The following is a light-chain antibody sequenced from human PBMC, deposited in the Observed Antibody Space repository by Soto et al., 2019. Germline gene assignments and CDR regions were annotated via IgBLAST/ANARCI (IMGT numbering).Light chain of an antibody. CDR1: QSLNSD. CDR2: GAS. J-gene: IGKJ4*01. Sequence: ETVMTQSPATLSMSPGERATLSCRASQSLNSDLAWYQQKPGQAPRLLIYGASTRATGIPGGFSGSGSGTEFTLTISSLQSEDFAVYYCQQYNSWPLTFGGGTKVDIK. V-gene: IGKV3-15*01. CDR3: QQYNSWPLT.